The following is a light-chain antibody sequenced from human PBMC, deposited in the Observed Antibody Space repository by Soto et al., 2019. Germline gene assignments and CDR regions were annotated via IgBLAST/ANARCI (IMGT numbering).Light chain of an antibody. CDR2: DTS. J-gene: IGKJ5*01. CDR1: QSVDTY. V-gene: IGKV3-11*01. Sequence: IPLTQSPAILSLSPGERATLSCTASQSVDTYIAWYQQRPGQPPRLLIHDTSHRASGVPARFRGSGSGTDFTLTITSLEPEDFGVYFCQQRRNWVSFGPGTRLETK. CDR3: QQRRNWVS.